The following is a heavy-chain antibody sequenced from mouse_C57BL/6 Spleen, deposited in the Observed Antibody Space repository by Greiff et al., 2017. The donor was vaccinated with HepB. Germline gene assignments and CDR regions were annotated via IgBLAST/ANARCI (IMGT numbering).Heavy chain of an antibody. CDR1: GYTFTSYW. J-gene: IGHJ4*01. CDR2: IDPSDSYT. V-gene: IGHV1-69*01. CDR3: ARSSYYSNEAVYYAMDY. D-gene: IGHD2-5*01. Sequence: QVQLQQPGAELVMPGASVKLSCKASGYTFTSYWMHWVKQRPGQGLEWIGEIDPSDSYTNYNQKFKGKSTLTVDKSSSTAYMQLSSLTSEDSAVYYCARSSYYSNEAVYYAMDYWGQGTSVTVSS.